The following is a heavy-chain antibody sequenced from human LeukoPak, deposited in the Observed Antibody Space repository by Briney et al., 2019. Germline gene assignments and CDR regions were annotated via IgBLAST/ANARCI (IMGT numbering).Heavy chain of an antibody. CDR2: ISSSSNTI. J-gene: IGHJ4*02. Sequence: PGGSLRLFCAASGFTFSAYSMNWGRQAPGKGVEGVSYISSSSNTISYADSVNGRFTISRDKAKNSLFLQMYSLRAEDTAVYYCARDWYGDDGYWGQGTLVTVSS. V-gene: IGHV3-48*01. CDR1: GFTFSAYS. D-gene: IGHD3-10*01. CDR3: ARDWYGDDGY.